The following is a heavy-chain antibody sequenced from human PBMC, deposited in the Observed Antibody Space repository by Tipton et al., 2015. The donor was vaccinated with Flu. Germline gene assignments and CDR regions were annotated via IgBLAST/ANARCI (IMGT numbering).Heavy chain of an antibody. V-gene: IGHV3-66*02. D-gene: IGHD3-3*02. CDR3: AIDVDCGISNCYILGAFHI. J-gene: IGHJ3*02. CDR2: IYSGGGT. Sequence: GSLRLSCAASGFAVNTNYMTWVRQAPGKGLESVSIIYSGGGTHYADSVKGRFTISRDNSKNTVYLQMNSLRPEDTAVYYCAIDVDCGISNCYILGAFHIWGQGTVVTVSS. CDR1: GFAVNTNY.